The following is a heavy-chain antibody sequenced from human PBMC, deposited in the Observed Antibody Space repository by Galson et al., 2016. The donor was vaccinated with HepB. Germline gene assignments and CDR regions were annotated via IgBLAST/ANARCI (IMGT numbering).Heavy chain of an antibody. CDR2: IRSKPYGGTT. D-gene: IGHD3-10*01. Sequence: SLRLSCAASGFTFGDYAVNWFRQAPGKGLQWVGYIRSKPYGGTTEYAASVKGRFTISRDDSKMIAYLQMNSLKTEDTALYYRSRVALGSGGDYWGQGTLVTVSS. J-gene: IGHJ4*02. CDR1: GFTFGDYA. CDR3: SRVALGSGGDY. V-gene: IGHV3-49*03.